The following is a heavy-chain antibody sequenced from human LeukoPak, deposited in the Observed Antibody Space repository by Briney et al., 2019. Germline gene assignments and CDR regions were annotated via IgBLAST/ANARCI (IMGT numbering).Heavy chain of an antibody. CDR3: ARRRRGYSYGYRFDY. Sequence: SETLSLTCAVSGGSISSSNWWSWVRQPPGKGLEWIGEIYHSGSTNYNPSLKSRVTISVDKSKNQFSLKLSSVTAADTAVYYRARRRRGYSYGYRFDYWGQGTLVTVSS. CDR1: GGSISSSNW. D-gene: IGHD5-18*01. J-gene: IGHJ4*02. V-gene: IGHV4-4*02. CDR2: IYHSGST.